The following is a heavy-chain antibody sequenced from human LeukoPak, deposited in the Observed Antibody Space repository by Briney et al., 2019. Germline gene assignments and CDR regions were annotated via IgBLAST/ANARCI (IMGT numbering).Heavy chain of an antibody. Sequence: SSQTLSLTCTVSGGSISSGSYYWSWIRQPAGKGLGWIGRIYTSGSTNYNPSLKSRVTISVDTSKNQFSLKLSSVTAADTAVYYCARNDAPYYDSWSGYYTAFDIWGQGTMVTVSS. CDR2: IYTSGST. CDR3: ARNDAPYYDSWSGYYTAFDI. D-gene: IGHD3-3*01. V-gene: IGHV4-61*02. J-gene: IGHJ3*02. CDR1: GGSISSGSYY.